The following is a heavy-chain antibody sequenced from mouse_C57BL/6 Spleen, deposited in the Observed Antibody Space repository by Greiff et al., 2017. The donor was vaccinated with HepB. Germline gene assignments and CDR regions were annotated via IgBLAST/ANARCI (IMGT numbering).Heavy chain of an antibody. CDR2: ISNLAYSI. CDR3: ARADDGYPYWYFDV. CDR1: GFTFSDYG. D-gene: IGHD2-3*01. V-gene: IGHV5-15*01. J-gene: IGHJ1*03. Sequence: EVMLVESGGGLVQPGGSLKLSCAASGFTFSDYGMAWVRQAPRKGPEWVAFISNLAYSIYYADTVTGRFTISRENAKNTLYLEMSSLRSEDTAMYYCARADDGYPYWYFDVWGTGTTVTVSS.